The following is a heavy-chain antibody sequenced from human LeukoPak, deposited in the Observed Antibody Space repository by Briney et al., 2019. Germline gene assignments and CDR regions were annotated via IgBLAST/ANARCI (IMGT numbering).Heavy chain of an antibody. CDR2: IYYSGST. J-gene: IGHJ6*02. Sequence: TSETLSLTCTVSGDSISNYYWSWIRQPPGKGLEWIGYIYYSGSTNYSPSLESRVTISVDTSKNQFSLRLNSVTAADTAVYYCARGDGTAYYAMDVWGQGTTVTVSS. CDR1: GDSISNYY. CDR3: ARGDGTAYYAMDV. V-gene: IGHV4-59*01. D-gene: IGHD2-21*02.